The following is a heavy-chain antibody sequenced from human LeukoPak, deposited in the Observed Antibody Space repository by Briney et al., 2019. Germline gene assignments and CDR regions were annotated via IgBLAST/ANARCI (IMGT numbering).Heavy chain of an antibody. D-gene: IGHD6-13*01. V-gene: IGHV3-30*03. CDR2: ISYDGSNK. Sequence: PGGSLRLSCAASGFTFSNYWMTWVRQAPGKGLEWVAVISYDGSNKYYADSVKGRFTISRDNSKNTLYLQMNSLRAEDTAVYYCARDHGIATAGALYFDYWGQGTLVNVSS. J-gene: IGHJ4*02. CDR3: ARDHGIATAGALYFDY. CDR1: GFTFSNYW.